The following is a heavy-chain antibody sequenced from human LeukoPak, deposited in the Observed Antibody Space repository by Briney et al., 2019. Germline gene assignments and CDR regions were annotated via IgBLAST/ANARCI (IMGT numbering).Heavy chain of an antibody. J-gene: IGHJ4*02. V-gene: IGHV3-74*01. CDR3: ARVGSSGWQNHFDY. CDR2: INSDGSNT. CDR1: GFTFSSYW. Sequence: GGSLRLSCAASGFTFSSYWMLWVRQAPGKGLVWVSRINSDGSNTSYADSVKGRFTISRDNAKNTLYLQMNSLRAEDTAVYYCARVGSSGWQNHFDYWGQGTLVTVSS. D-gene: IGHD6-19*01.